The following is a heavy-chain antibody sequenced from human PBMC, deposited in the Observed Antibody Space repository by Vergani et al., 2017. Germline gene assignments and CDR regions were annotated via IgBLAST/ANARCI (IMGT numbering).Heavy chain of an antibody. CDR3: ARAVVVVPAAIHYYYYYMDV. CDR1: GGTFSSYA. J-gene: IGHJ6*03. D-gene: IGHD2-2*01. Sequence: QVQLVQSGAEVKKPGSSVKVSCKASGGTFSSYAISWVRQAPGQGLEWMGGIIPIFGTANYAQKFQGRVTITADESTSTAYMELSSLISEETAVYYCARAVVVVPAAIHYYYYYMDVWGKGTTVTVSS. CDR2: IIPIFGTA. V-gene: IGHV1-69*01.